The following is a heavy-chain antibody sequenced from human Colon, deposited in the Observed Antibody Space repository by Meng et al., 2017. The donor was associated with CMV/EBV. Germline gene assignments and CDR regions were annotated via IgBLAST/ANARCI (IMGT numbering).Heavy chain of an antibody. Sequence: GESLKISCAASGFTVSSNYMSWVRQAPGKGLEWISIIYRGGPTYYAESVKGRFTISRDNSQNTLYLQMNSLRAEDTAVYYCAKATSLAGTLGSWGQGTLVTVSS. D-gene: IGHD1-1*01. V-gene: IGHV3-53*01. CDR1: GFTVSSNY. CDR3: AKATSLAGTLGS. CDR2: IYRGGPT. J-gene: IGHJ5*02.